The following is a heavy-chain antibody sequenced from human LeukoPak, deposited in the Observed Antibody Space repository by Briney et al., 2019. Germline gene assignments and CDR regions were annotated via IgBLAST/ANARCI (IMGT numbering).Heavy chain of an antibody. CDR2: ISSSGSTI. CDR3: AREGDSCTNGVCYRKVDY. D-gene: IGHD2-8*01. CDR1: GFTFSSYE. V-gene: IGHV3-48*03. Sequence: GGSLRLSCAASGFTFSSYEMNWVRQVPGKGLEWVSYISSSGSTIYYADSVKGRFTISRDNAKNSLYLQMSSLRAEDTAVYYCAREGDSCTNGVCYRKVDYWGQGTLVTVSS. J-gene: IGHJ4*02.